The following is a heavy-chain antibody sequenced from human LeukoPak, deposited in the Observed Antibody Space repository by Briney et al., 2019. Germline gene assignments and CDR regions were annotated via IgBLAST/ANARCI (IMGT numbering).Heavy chain of an antibody. CDR1: GGSISADICY. Sequence: SETLSLTCTVSGGSISADICYWSWIRQYPGKGLEWIGYIYYSGTTYYNPSLKSRVSISLDTSKNQFSLKLTSVTAADTAVYYCVRGNIPLHPWGHVTLVTVSS. V-gene: IGHV4-31*03. CDR3: VRGNIPLHP. D-gene: IGHD1/OR15-1a*01. J-gene: IGHJ5*02. CDR2: IYYSGTT.